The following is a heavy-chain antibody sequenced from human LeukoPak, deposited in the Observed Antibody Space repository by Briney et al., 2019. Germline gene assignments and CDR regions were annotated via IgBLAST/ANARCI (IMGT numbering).Heavy chain of an antibody. J-gene: IGHJ3*02. V-gene: IGHV1-2*02. CDR1: GYTFTDYY. Sequence: ASVKVSCTASGYTFTDYYMHWVRQAPGQGLEWMGWINPSSGSTNYAQKFQGRVTVTRDTSISTAYMDLSRLRSDDTAVYYCARAGVWDYSDSSGYHNAAFDIWGQGTMVTVSS. CDR2: INPSSGST. CDR3: ARAGVWDYSDSSGYHNAAFDI. D-gene: IGHD3-22*01.